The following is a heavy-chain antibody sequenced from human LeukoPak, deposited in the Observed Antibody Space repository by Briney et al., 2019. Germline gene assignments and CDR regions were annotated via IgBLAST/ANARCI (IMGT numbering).Heavy chain of an antibody. V-gene: IGHV4-39*01. D-gene: IGHD3-22*01. CDR1: GGSISSSSYY. Sequence: PSETLSLTCTVSGGSISSSSYYWGWIRQPPGKGLEWIGSIYYSGSTYYNPSLKSRVTISVDTSKNQFSLKLSSVTAADTAVYYCATTDSSGYYFRGPHDYWGQGTLVTVSS. CDR3: ATTDSSGYYFRGPHDY. CDR2: IYYSGST. J-gene: IGHJ4*02.